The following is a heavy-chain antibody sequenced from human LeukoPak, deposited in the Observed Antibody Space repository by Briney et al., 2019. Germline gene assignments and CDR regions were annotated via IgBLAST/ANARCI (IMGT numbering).Heavy chain of an antibody. V-gene: IGHV4-59*12. CDR1: GGSISSYY. J-gene: IGHJ3*02. Sequence: SETLSLTCTVSGGSISSYYWSWIRQPPGRGLEWIAYISDIGSINYNPPLKSRVTMSVDTSKNQFSLKLSSVTAADTAVYYCARGSSLSAFDIWGQGTMVTVSS. CDR2: ISDIGSI. CDR3: ARGSSLSAFDI. D-gene: IGHD3-16*02.